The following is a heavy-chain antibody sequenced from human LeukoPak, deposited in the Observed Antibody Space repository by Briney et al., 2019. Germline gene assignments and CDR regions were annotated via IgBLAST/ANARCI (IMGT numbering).Heavy chain of an antibody. CDR2: ISYDGSNK. CDR1: GFTFSSYG. V-gene: IGHV3-30*03. Sequence: GRSLRLSCAASGFTFSSYGMHWVRQAPGKGLEWVAVISYDGSNKYYADSVKGRFTISRDNSKKTLYLQMNSLRAEDTAVYYCVPMKVGYWGQGALVTVSS. J-gene: IGHJ4*02. D-gene: IGHD3-22*01. CDR3: VPMKVGY.